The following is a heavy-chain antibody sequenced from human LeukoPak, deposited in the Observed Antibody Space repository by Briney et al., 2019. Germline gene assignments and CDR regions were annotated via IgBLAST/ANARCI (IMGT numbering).Heavy chain of an antibody. CDR3: ARDLRSSVVSRFDY. V-gene: IGHV3-48*03. D-gene: IGHD3-22*01. Sequence: GGSLRLSCAVSGFTFSSYEMNWVRQAPGKGLEWLSYISSSGRTFYYADSVKGRFTISRDNAKNSLYLQMNSMRAEDTAVYYCARDLRSSVVSRFDYWGQGTLVTVSS. J-gene: IGHJ4*02. CDR2: ISSSGRTF. CDR1: GFTFSSYE.